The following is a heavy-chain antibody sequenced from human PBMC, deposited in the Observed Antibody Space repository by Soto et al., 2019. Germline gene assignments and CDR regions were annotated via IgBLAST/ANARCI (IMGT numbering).Heavy chain of an antibody. CDR1: GYSFTSYW. V-gene: IGHV5-51*01. CDR3: ARHRSSSWYGRSYYYYGMDV. D-gene: IGHD6-13*01. CDR2: IFPCDSDT. J-gene: IGHJ6*02. Sequence: PGESLKISCKGSGYSFTSYWIGWVRQMPGKGLEYFGIIFPCDSDTRYSLSFQGQVTISADKSISTAYLQWSSLKASDTAMYYCARHRSSSWYGRSYYYYGMDVWGQGTTVTVSS.